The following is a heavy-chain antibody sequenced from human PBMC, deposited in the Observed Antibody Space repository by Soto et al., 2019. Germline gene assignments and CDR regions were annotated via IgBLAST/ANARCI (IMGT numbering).Heavy chain of an antibody. CDR1: GGSISSGGYY. Sequence: QVQLQESGPGLVKPSLTLSLTCTVSGGSISSGGYYWSWIRQHPGKGLEWIGYIYYSGSTYYNPSLKSRVTISVDTSKNQFSLKLSSVTAADTAVYYCARVRSTYYDSSGYLHFDYWGQGTLVTVSS. CDR2: IYYSGST. V-gene: IGHV4-31*03. J-gene: IGHJ4*02. D-gene: IGHD3-22*01. CDR3: ARVRSTYYDSSGYLHFDY.